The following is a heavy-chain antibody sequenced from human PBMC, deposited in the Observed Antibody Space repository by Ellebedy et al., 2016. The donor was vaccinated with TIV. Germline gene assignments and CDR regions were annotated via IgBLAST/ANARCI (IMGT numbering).Heavy chain of an antibody. CDR2: IYYSGST. D-gene: IGHD4-17*01. J-gene: IGHJ4*02. V-gene: IGHV4-59*08. CDR1: GGSFSGYY. Sequence: MPSETLSLTCAVYGGSFSGYYWSWIRQPPGKGLEWIGYIYYSGSTNYNPSLKSRVTISVGMSKNQFSLRLSSVTAADTAVYYCAGDYGAYFDYWGQGTLVTVSS. CDR3: AGDYGAYFDY.